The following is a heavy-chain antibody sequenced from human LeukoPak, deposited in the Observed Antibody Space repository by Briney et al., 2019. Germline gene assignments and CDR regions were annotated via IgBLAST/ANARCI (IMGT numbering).Heavy chain of an antibody. J-gene: IGHJ4*02. D-gene: IGHD3-3*01. CDR1: GFTFSSYG. Sequence: SCKASGFTFSSYGMHWVRQAPGKGLEWVAVIWYDGSNKYYADSVKGRFTISRDNSKNTLYLQMNSLRVEDMAVYYCAKDIPNYEFDYWGQGTLVTVSS. V-gene: IGHV3-33*06. CDR2: IWYDGSNK. CDR3: AKDIPNYEFDY.